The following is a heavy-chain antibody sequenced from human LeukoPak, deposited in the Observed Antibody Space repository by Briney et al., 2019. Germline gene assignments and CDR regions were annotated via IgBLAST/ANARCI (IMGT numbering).Heavy chain of an antibody. V-gene: IGHV1-2*02. D-gene: IGHD6-19*01. CDR3: ARASGWYYLDY. CDR2: FNPNSGGT. J-gene: IGHJ4*02. CDR1: GYTFTGYY. Sequence: ASVKVSCKASGYTFTGYYIHWVRQAPGQGLEWMGWFNPNSGGTNYAQKFQGRVTMTRDTSISTAYMDLSRLRSDDTAVYYCARASGWYYLDYWGQGTLVTASS.